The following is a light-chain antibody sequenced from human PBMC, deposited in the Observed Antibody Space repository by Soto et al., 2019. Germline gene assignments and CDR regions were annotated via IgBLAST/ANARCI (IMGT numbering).Light chain of an antibody. J-gene: IGKJ2*01. V-gene: IGKV3-11*01. CDR1: QSVSSY. CDR2: DAS. Sequence: EIVLTQSPATLSLSPGERATLSCRASQSVSSYLAWYQQKPGQAPRLLIYDASNRTTVIPARFSGSGYGTDFTITISRLEPEDFAVYFGQQRSNWYTFGQGTQLEIK. CDR3: QQRSNWYT.